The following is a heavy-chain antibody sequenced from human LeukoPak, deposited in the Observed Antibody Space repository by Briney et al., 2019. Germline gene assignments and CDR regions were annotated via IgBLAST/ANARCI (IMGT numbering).Heavy chain of an antibody. CDR2: INHSGST. V-gene: IGHV4-34*01. CDR1: GGSFSGYY. D-gene: IGHD1-26*01. J-gene: IGHJ4*02. Sequence: SETLSLTCAVYGGSFSGYYWSWIRQPPGKGLEWIGEINHSGSTNYNPSLKSRVTISVDTSKNQSSLKLSSVTAADTAVYYCARDSVAGSYLGYWGQGTLVTVSS. CDR3: ARDSVAGSYLGY.